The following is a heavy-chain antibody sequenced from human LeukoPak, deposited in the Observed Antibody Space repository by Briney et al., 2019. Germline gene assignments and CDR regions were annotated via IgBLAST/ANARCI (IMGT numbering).Heavy chain of an antibody. CDR2: IGGSGTYA. Sequence: GGSLRVSCVASEFTFASYARTWVRLTPGKGLGWVSSIGGSGTYANYADSVRARFTVSRGNSKNTLYLQMNSLRAEDTAIYYCGRDPNGDYVGAFEFWGQGTLVSVSS. D-gene: IGHD4-17*01. J-gene: IGHJ3*01. V-gene: IGHV3-23*01. CDR1: EFTFASYA. CDR3: GRDPNGDYVGAFEF.